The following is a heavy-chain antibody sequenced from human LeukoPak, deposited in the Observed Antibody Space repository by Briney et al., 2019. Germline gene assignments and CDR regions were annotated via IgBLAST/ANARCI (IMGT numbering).Heavy chain of an antibody. Sequence: GASLRLSCAASGFTFSSYAMSWVRQAPGEGLEWVSAISGSGGSTYYADSVKGRFTISRDNSKSTLYLQMNSLRDEDTALYYCAKYGSGTYYNGLHWGQGTLVTVSS. CDR3: AKYGSGTYYNGLH. D-gene: IGHD3-10*01. J-gene: IGHJ4*02. CDR1: GFTFSSYA. V-gene: IGHV3-23*01. CDR2: ISGSGGST.